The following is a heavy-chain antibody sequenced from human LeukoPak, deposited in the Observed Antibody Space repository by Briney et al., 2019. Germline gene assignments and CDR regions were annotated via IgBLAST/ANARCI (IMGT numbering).Heavy chain of an antibody. CDR2: ISSSCSYI. V-gene: IGHV3-21*01. J-gene: IGHJ4*02. CDR3: ARGWVDTAYDY. Sequence: GGSLRLSCAASEFTFSSYSMNWVRQAPGKGLEWVSSISSSCSYIYYADSVKGRFTISRDNAKNSLYLQMNSLRAEDTAVYYCARGWVDTAYDYWGQGTLVTVSS. CDR1: EFTFSSYS. D-gene: IGHD5-18*01.